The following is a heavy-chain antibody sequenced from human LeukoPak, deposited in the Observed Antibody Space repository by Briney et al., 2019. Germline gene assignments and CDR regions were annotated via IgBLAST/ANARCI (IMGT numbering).Heavy chain of an antibody. CDR1: GASITSDIFY. Sequence: SETLSLTCTVSGASITSDIFYWNWIRQSPGKGLEWIGAIHNSRGTSYNPSLESRLTISVDPSENKFFLKMTSVTDADTATYYCGKVGGNTNSWGQGTLVTVSS. J-gene: IGHJ4*02. CDR2: IHNSRGT. D-gene: IGHD4-23*01. V-gene: IGHV4-30-4*01. CDR3: GKVGGNTNS.